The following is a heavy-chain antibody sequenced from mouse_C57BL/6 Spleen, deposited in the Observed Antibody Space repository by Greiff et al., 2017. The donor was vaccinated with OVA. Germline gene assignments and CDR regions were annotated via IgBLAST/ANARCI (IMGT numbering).Heavy chain of an antibody. V-gene: IGHV1-53*01. CDR2: INPSNGGT. D-gene: IGHD2-1*01. J-gene: IGHJ3*01. Sequence: QVQLQQPGTELVKPGASVKLSCKASGYTFTSYWMHWVKQRPGQGLEWIGNINPSNGGTNYNEKFKSKATLTVDKSSSTAYMQLSSLTSEDSAVYDCARGDYGNPGFAYWGQGTLVTVSA. CDR3: ARGDYGNPGFAY. CDR1: GYTFTSYW.